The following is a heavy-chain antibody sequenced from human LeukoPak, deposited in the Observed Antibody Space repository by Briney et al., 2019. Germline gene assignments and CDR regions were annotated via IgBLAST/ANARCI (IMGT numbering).Heavy chain of an antibody. CDR1: GGSISSYY. CDR3: ASGFWSGYYSDY. V-gene: IGHV4-59*01. Sequence: PSETLSLTCTVSGGSISSYYWSWIRQPPGKGLEWIGYIYYSGSTNYNPSLKSRVTISVDTSKNQVSLKLSSVTAADTAVYYCASGFWSGYYSDYWGQGTLVTVSS. D-gene: IGHD3-3*01. CDR2: IYYSGST. J-gene: IGHJ4*02.